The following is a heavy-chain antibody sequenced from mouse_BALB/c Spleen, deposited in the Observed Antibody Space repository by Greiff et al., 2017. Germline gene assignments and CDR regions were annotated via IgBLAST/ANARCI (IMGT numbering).Heavy chain of an antibody. Sequence: EVKLQESGPGLVKPSQSLSLTCTVTGYSITSDYAWNWIRQFPGNKLEWMGYISYSGSTSYNPSLKSRISIIRDTSKNQFFLQLNSVTTEDTATYYCARRYDGYFYAMDYWGQGTSVTVSS. CDR2: ISYSGST. V-gene: IGHV3-2*02. CDR1: GYSITSDYA. CDR3: ARRYDGYFYAMDY. D-gene: IGHD2-3*01. J-gene: IGHJ4*01.